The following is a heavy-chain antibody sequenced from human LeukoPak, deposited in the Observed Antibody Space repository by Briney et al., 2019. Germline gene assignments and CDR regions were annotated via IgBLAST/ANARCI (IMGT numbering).Heavy chain of an antibody. CDR1: GYSFIGYY. J-gene: IGHJ5*02. CDR2: MNPRTGDT. CDR3: TRDVIMGYQQGYFDP. D-gene: IGHD2-8*01. Sequence: ASVKGSCKASGYSFIGYYIHWVRQAPGQGLECMGWMNPRTGDTRYEEKFQGRVAMTRETSITTAYMELSGLNSDDTAMYFCTRDVIMGYQQGYFDPWGQGTLVTVSS. V-gene: IGHV1-2*02.